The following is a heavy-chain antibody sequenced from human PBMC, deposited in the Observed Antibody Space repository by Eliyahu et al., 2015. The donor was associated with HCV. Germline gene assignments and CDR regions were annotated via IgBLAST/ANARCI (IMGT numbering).Heavy chain of an antibody. V-gene: IGHV3-23*01. CDR3: AKVVEMATIRRAFDI. CDR2: IGANGINA. CDR1: GFTFSGYA. Sequence: EVQLLESGGGLVQPGGSLRLSCAASGFTFSGYAMXWVRQAPGKGLEWVSTIGANGINAYYADSVKGRFTISRDNANAKKTLYLLMNSLRAEDTAVYYCAKVVEMATIRRAFDIWGQGTMVIVSS. D-gene: IGHD5-24*01. J-gene: IGHJ3*02.